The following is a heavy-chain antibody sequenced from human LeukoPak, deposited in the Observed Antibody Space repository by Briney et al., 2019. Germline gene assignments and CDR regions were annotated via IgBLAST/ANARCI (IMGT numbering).Heavy chain of an antibody. CDR3: ARERSPRYFDF. D-gene: IGHD3-10*01. Sequence: GGSLRLSCAASGFTFSSYSMNWVRQAPGKGLEWASYISSSSSPIYYADSVKGRFTISRDNAKNSLSLQMNSLRAEDTAVYYCARERSPRYFDFWSQGTLVTVSS. CDR1: GFTFSSYS. V-gene: IGHV3-48*01. J-gene: IGHJ4*02. CDR2: ISSSSSPI.